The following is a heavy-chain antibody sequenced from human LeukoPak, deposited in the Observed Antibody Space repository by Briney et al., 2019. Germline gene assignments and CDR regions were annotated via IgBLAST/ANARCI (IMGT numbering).Heavy chain of an antibody. J-gene: IGHJ6*04. CDR2: IKQDGSEK. Sequence: GGSLRLSCAASGFTFSSYWMSWVRQAPGKGLEWVANIKQDGSEKYYVDSVKGRFTISRDNAKNSLYLQMNSLRAEDTAVYYCARDRLGDSVVSAAMPWYYYGMGVWGKGTTVTVSS. D-gene: IGHD2-2*01. CDR3: ARDRLGDSVVSAAMPWYYYGMGV. V-gene: IGHV3-7*03. CDR1: GFTFSSYW.